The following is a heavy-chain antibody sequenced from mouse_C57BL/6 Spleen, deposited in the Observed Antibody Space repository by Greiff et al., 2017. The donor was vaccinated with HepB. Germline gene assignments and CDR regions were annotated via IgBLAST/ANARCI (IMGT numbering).Heavy chain of an antibody. Sequence: DVQLVESGGGLVKPGGSLKLSCVASGFTFSDYGMHWVRQAPEKGLEWVAYISSGSSTIYYADTVKGRFTISRDNAKNTLFLQMTSLRSEDTAMYYLASPGSSYVYYAMDYWGQGTSVTVSS. D-gene: IGHD1-1*01. V-gene: IGHV5-17*01. CDR2: ISSGSSTI. CDR3: ASPGSSYVYYAMDY. CDR1: GFTFSDYG. J-gene: IGHJ4*01.